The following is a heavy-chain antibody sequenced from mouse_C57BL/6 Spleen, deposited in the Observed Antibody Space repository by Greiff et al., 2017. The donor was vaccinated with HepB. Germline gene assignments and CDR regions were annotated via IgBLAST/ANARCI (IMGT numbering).Heavy chain of an antibody. Sequence: EVQVVESGGGLVKPGGSLKLSCAASGFTFSDYGMHWVRQAPEKGLEWVAYISSGSSTIYYADTVKGRFTISRDNAKNTLFLQMTSLRSEDTAMYYCARGGRYFDVWGTGTTVTVSS. CDR1: GFTFSDYG. V-gene: IGHV5-17*01. J-gene: IGHJ1*03. CDR2: ISSGSSTI. CDR3: ARGGRYFDV. D-gene: IGHD6-1*01.